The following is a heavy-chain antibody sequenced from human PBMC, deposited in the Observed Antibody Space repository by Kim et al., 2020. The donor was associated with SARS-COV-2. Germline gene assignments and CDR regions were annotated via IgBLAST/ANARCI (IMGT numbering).Heavy chain of an antibody. D-gene: IGHD3-3*01. CDR1: GGSISSYY. V-gene: IGHV4-59*13. Sequence: SETLSLTCTVSGGSISSYYWSWIRQPPGKGLEWIGYIYYSGSTNYNPSLKSRVTISVDTSKNQFSLKLSSVTAADTAVYYCARGAPGDFWSGYPPYYYYYGMDVWGQGTTVTVSS. J-gene: IGHJ6*02. CDR2: IYYSGST. CDR3: ARGAPGDFWSGYPPYYYYYGMDV.